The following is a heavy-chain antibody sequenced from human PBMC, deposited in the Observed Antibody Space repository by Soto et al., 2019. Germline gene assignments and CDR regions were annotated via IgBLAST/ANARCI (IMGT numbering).Heavy chain of an antibody. Sequence: SETLSLTCSVSGGAISDYYWSWIRQPPGKRLEWIAYIYYSGSTNYNPSLKSRVTISVDTSKNQFSLKLSSVTAADTAVYYCARGVGYDFWSGYYVPTVNYYYMDVWGKGTTVTVSS. V-gene: IGHV4-59*13. CDR1: GGAISDYY. D-gene: IGHD3-3*01. CDR3: ARGVGYDFWSGYYVPTVNYYYMDV. J-gene: IGHJ6*03. CDR2: IYYSGST.